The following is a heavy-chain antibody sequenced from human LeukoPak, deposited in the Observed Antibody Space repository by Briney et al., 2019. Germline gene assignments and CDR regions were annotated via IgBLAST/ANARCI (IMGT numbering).Heavy chain of an antibody. V-gene: IGHV1-24*01. J-gene: IGHJ4*02. Sequence: ASVKVSCKASGGTFSSYAISSVRHAPGQGLEWMGGFDPEDGETIYAQKFQGRVTMTEHTSTDTAYMELSSLRSEDRAVYYCATVHWDSSGYSGYYFDYWGQGTLVTVSS. CDR2: FDPEDGET. CDR1: GGTFSSYA. D-gene: IGHD3-22*01. CDR3: ATVHWDSSGYSGYYFDY.